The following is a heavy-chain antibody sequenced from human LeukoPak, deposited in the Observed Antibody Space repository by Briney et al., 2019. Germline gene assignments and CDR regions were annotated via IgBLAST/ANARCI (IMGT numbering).Heavy chain of an antibody. CDR1: GFRFDDFA. CDR3: VKDMGDYGDYVVHY. Sequence: GGSLRLSCAASGFRFDDFAMHWVRHAPGKGLEWVSLVGGNGGDTYYADSVKGRFTISRDNSKNSLYLQTNSLRTDDTALYYCVKDMGDYGDYVVHYWGQGTLVSVSS. CDR2: VGGNGGDT. D-gene: IGHD4-17*01. J-gene: IGHJ4*02. V-gene: IGHV3-43*02.